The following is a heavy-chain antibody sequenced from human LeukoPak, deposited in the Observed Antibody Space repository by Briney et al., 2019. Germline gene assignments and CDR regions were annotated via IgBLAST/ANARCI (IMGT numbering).Heavy chain of an antibody. CDR2: IYYSGST. D-gene: IGHD2-2*01. CDR1: GYSISSGDYY. CDR3: AGPVVPAAEDAFDI. V-gene: IGHV4-30-4*08. J-gene: IGHJ3*02. Sequence: SETLSLTCAVSGYSISSGDYYWSWIRQPPGKGLEWIGYIYYSGSTYYNPSLKSRVTISVDTSKNQFSLKLSSVTAADTAVYYCAGPVVPAAEDAFDIWGQGTMVTVSS.